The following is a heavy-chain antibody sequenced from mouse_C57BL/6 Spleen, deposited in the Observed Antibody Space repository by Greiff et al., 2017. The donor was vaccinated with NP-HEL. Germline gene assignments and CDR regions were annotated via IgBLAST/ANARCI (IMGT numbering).Heavy chain of an antibody. Sequence: DVHLVESGGGLVKPGGSLKLSCAASGFTFSSYAMSWVRQTPEKRLEWVATISDGGSYTYYPDNVKGRFTISRDNAKNNLYLQMSHLKSEDTAMYYCAREATDWYFDVWGTGTTVTVSS. CDR3: AREATDWYFDV. J-gene: IGHJ1*03. CDR1: GFTFSSYA. V-gene: IGHV5-4*01. CDR2: ISDGGSYT. D-gene: IGHD1-1*01.